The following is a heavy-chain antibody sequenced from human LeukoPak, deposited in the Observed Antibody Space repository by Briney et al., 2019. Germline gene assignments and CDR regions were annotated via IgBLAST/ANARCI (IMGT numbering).Heavy chain of an antibody. Sequence: GGSLRLSCAASGNYWMHWVRQAPGKGLVWVSHINSDGSWTSYADSVKGRFTISKDNAKNTVYLQMNNLRAEDTAVYFCARARSLSGRPPNHFDYWGQGTLVTVPS. CDR1: GNYW. J-gene: IGHJ4*02. V-gene: IGHV3-74*01. CDR2: INSDGSWT. CDR3: ARARSLSGRPPNHFDY.